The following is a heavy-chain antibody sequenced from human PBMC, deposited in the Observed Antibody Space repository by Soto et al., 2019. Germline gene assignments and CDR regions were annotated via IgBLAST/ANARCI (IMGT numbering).Heavy chain of an antibody. CDR3: ARGRVGGYSGYDFRYYYYYMDV. CDR1: GYTFTSYD. V-gene: IGHV1-8*01. J-gene: IGHJ6*03. Sequence: ASVKVSCKASGYTFTSYDINWVRQATGQGLEWMGWMNPNSGNTGYAQKFQGRVTMTRNTSISTAYMELSSLRSEDTAVYYCARGRVGGYSGYDFRYYYYYMDVWGKGTTVTVS. CDR2: MNPNSGNT. D-gene: IGHD5-12*01.